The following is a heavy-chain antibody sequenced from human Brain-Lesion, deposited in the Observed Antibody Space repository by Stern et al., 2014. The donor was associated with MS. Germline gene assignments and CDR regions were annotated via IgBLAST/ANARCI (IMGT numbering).Heavy chain of an antibody. V-gene: IGHV1-2*02. J-gene: IGHJ6*02. Sequence: QVQLRQSGAEVKKPGASGKVSCKTCGYIFTGYYIHWVRQAPGQGLEWMAWINPNTGGTKYAPKLQGRGTMSRDTSISTAYVELSSLTSDDTAVYYCARDQRGITIFGVVTDYYYLGMDVWGQGTTVTVSS. D-gene: IGHD3-3*01. CDR1: GYIFTGYY. CDR3: ARDQRGITIFGVVTDYYYLGMDV. CDR2: INPNTGGT.